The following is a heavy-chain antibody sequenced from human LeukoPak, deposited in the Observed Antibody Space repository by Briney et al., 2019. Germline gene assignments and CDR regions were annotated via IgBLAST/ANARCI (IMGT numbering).Heavy chain of an antibody. V-gene: IGHV1-2*02. CDR1: GYTFTGYY. CDR3: ATTLRVRGVRKFDY. Sequence: ASVKVSCKASGYTFTGYYMHWVRQAPGQGLEWMGWINPNSGGTNYAQKFQGRVTLTRDTSISTAYMELSRLRSDDTAVYYCATTLRVRGVRKFDYWGQGTLVTVSS. J-gene: IGHJ4*02. CDR2: INPNSGGT. D-gene: IGHD3-10*01.